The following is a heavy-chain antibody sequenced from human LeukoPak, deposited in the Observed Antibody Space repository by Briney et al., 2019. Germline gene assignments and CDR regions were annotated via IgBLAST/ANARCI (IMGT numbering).Heavy chain of an antibody. J-gene: IGHJ4*02. CDR3: AREAGSSWFFGRFDY. V-gene: IGHV6-1*01. D-gene: IGHD6-13*01. CDR2: TYYRAKWLN. Sequence: SQTLSLTCGISGDSVSGNSAAWNWIRQSPSRGLEWLGRTYYRAKWLNEYATSVKSRMSINPDTSKNQFSLHLSSLTPEDTAVYHCAREAGSSWFFGRFDYWGQGILVTVSA. CDR1: GDSVSGNSAA.